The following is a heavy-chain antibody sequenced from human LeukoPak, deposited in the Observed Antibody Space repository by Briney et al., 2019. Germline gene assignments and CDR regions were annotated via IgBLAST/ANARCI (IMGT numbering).Heavy chain of an antibody. D-gene: IGHD2-2*01. J-gene: IGHJ4*02. CDR1: GYTLTELS. CDR3: AREYCSSTRCYDY. V-gene: IGHV1-2*02. Sequence: ASVKVSCKVSGYTLTELSMHWVRQAPGQGLEWMGWINPNSGGTNYAQKSQGRVTMTRDTSISTAYMELSRLRSDDTAVYYCAREYCSSTRCYDYWGRGALVTVSS. CDR2: INPNSGGT.